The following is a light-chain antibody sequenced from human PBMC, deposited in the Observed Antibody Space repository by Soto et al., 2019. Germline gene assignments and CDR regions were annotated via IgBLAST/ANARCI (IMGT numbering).Light chain of an antibody. CDR2: AAS. J-gene: IGKJ3*01. CDR1: QAISNS. Sequence: DIQMTQSPSSLSASVGDRVTITCRASQAISNSLAWYQQKPGKVPKVLIYAASTLQSGVPSRFSGSESGTDFTLTITSLQPEDVATYFCQKYHSAPFTFGPGTKLDIK. CDR3: QKYHSAPFT. V-gene: IGKV1-27*01.